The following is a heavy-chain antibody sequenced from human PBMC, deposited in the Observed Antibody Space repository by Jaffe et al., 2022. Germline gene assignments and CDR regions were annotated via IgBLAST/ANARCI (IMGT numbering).Heavy chain of an antibody. CDR3: ARASTVTTSYYYYYMDV. V-gene: IGHV5-51*03. J-gene: IGHJ6*03. D-gene: IGHD4-17*01. CDR1: GYSFTSYW. CDR2: IYPGDSDT. Sequence: EVQLVQSGAEVKKPGESLKISCKGSGYSFTSYWIGWVRQMPGKGLEWMGIIYPGDSDTRYSPSFQGQVTISADKSISTAYLQWSSLKASDTAMYYCARASTVTTSYYYYYMDVWGKGTTVTVSS.